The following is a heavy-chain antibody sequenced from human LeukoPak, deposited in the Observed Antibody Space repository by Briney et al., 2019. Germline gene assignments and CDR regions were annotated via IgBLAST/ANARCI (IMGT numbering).Heavy chain of an antibody. CDR3: AKVPSFPITMIVVVSYYFDY. CDR1: GFTFSSYA. D-gene: IGHD3-22*01. Sequence: PGGSLRLSCAASGFTFSSYAMSWVRQAPGKGLEWVSAISGSGGSTYYADSVKGRFTISRDNSKNTLYLQMNSLRAEDPAVYYCAKVPSFPITMIVVVSYYFDYWGKGPLVTVSS. V-gene: IGHV3-23*01. CDR2: ISGSGGST. J-gene: IGHJ4*02.